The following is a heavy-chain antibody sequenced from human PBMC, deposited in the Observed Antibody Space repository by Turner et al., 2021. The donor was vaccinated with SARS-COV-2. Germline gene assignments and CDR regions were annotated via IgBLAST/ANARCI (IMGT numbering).Heavy chain of an antibody. CDR3: ARLMYTAMDYYGLDV. V-gene: IGHV4-39*01. CDR2: IYYSCST. J-gene: IGHJ6*02. CDR1: GGSISSSSYY. Sequence: QLQLLESGRGLVKPSETLSSPSSVSGGSISSSSYYWGWIRQHPGKGLVWMGNIYYSCSTYYNPPLKSQVTISLDTSKNQFSFKLSSGSVADAAADYCARLMYTAMDYYGLDVWGQGTTVTVSS. D-gene: IGHD5-18*01.